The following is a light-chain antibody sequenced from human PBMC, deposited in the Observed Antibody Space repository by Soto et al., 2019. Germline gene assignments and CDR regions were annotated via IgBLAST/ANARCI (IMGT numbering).Light chain of an antibody. V-gene: IGLV1-40*01. J-gene: IGLJ2*01. CDR2: GNS. Sequence: QPVLTQPPSVSGAPGQRVTISCTGSSSNIGAGYDVHWYQQLPGTAPKLLIYGNSNRPSGVPDRFSGSKSGTSASLAITGLQAEDEADYYCQSYDSSLSAYVVFGGGTNLTVL. CDR3: QSYDSSLSAYVV. CDR1: SSNIGAGYD.